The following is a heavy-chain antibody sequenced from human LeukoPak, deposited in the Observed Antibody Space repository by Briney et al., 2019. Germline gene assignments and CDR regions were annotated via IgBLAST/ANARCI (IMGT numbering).Heavy chain of an antibody. J-gene: IGHJ5*02. V-gene: IGHV1-8*02. CDR3: ARPYYSSGWYDWFDP. CDR2: ISAYNGNT. CDR1: DYTFTSYG. D-gene: IGHD6-19*01. Sequence: ASVKVSCKASDYTFTSYGISWVRQAPGQGLEWMGWISAYNGNTGYAQKFQGRVTMTRNTSINTAYMELSSLRSEDTAVYYCARPYYSSGWYDWFDPWGQGTLVTVSS.